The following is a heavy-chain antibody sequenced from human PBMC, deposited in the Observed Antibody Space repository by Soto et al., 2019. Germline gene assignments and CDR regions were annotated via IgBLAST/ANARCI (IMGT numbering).Heavy chain of an antibody. Sequence: ASVKVSCKASGYTFTSYGIGWVRQAPGQGLEWMGWISAYNGNTNYAQKLQGRVTMTTDTSTSTAYMELRSLRSDDTAVYYCARLYHYDILTGYMHYYGMDVWGQGTTVTVSS. V-gene: IGHV1-18*04. J-gene: IGHJ6*02. D-gene: IGHD3-9*01. CDR2: ISAYNGNT. CDR1: GYTFTSYG. CDR3: ARLYHYDILTGYMHYYGMDV.